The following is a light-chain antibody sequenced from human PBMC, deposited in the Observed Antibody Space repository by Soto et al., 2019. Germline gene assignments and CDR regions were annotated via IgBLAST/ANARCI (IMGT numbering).Light chain of an antibody. CDR2: GAY. Sequence: EIVMTQSPVTLSVSPGEGATVSCRASQSVSSNLAWYQQKPGQAPRLLIYGAYTRATGIPARFSGSGSGKEFTLTISSLQSEDFAVYYCQQYDKWPPSNTLGQGTKLEIK. V-gene: IGKV3-15*01. CDR1: QSVSSN. CDR3: QQYDKWPPSNT. J-gene: IGKJ2*01.